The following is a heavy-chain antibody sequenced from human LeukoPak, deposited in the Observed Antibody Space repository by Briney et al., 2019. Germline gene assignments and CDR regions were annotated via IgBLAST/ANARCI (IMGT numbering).Heavy chain of an antibody. CDR1: GFTFTSSA. J-gene: IGHJ4*02. CDR2: IVVGSGNT. V-gene: IGHV1-58*02. CDR3: AADPVNSSGYSV. D-gene: IGHD5-12*01. Sequence: VASVKVSCKASGFTFTSSAMQWVRQARGQRLEWIGWIVVGSGNTNYAQKFQERVTITRDMSTSTAYMELSSLRSEDTAVYYCAADPVNSSGYSVWGQGTLVTVSS.